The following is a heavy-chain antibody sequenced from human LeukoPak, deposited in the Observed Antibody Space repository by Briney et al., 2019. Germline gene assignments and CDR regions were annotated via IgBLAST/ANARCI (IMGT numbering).Heavy chain of an antibody. CDR3: ARERVEMATIGGEGLGY. CDR2: ICHDGGNT. J-gene: IGHJ4*02. CDR1: GFTFSSHT. Sequence: PGGSLRLSCSASGFTFSSHTMLWVRQAPGKGLQYGSSICHDGGNTHYADSVKGRFTISRDNSKSTLYLQMSSLRSEDTAVYYCARERVEMATIGGEGLGYWGQRTLVTVSS. V-gene: IGHV3-64D*08. D-gene: IGHD5-24*01.